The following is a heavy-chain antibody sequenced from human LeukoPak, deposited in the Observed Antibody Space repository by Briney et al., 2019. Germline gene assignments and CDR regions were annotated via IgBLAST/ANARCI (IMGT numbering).Heavy chain of an antibody. J-gene: IGHJ5*02. CDR2: INHSGST. CDR1: GGTFSAYY. V-gene: IGHV4-34*01. Sequence: SETLSLTCAVYGGTFSAYYWSWIRQPPGKGLEWIGEINHSGSTNYNPSLKSRVTISVDTSKNQFSLKLSSVTAADTAVYYWARAYIAAAWFDPWGQGTLVTVSS. D-gene: IGHD6-13*01. CDR3: ARAYIAAAWFDP.